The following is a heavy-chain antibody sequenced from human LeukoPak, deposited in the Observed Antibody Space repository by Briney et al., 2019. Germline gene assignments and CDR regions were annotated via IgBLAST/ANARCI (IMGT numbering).Heavy chain of an antibody. CDR3: TRDATGSGHGRDAFDY. CDR2: IKSKSDGGTK. Sequence: PGGSLRLSCTASGFTFSDAWMSWVRQAPGKGLEWVGRIKSKSDGGTKDYPASVKGRFTISRDDSKNTLYLQMNSLKIEDTAVYYCTRDATGSGHGRDAFDYWGQGTLVTVSS. V-gene: IGHV3-15*01. CDR1: GFTFSDAW. D-gene: IGHD3-10*02. J-gene: IGHJ4*02.